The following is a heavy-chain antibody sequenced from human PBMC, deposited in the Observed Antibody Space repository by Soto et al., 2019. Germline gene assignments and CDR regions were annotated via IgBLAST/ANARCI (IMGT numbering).Heavy chain of an antibody. J-gene: IGHJ4*02. D-gene: IGHD6-13*01. CDR2: IRSGSDGGTT. V-gene: IGHV3-15*01. CDR3: TTGWSSKDY. Sequence: EVQLVESGGGLVKPGGSLRLSCAASGFIFNDAWMNWVRQAPGKGLEWVGRIRSGSDGGTTDYAAPVKDRFIISREDSKNMVYLQMDSLKTEDTAVYFCTTGWSSKDYWGQGTLVTVSS. CDR1: GFIFNDAW.